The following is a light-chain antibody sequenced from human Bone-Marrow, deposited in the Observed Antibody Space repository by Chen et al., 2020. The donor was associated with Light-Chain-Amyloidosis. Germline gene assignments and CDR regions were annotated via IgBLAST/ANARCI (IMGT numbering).Light chain of an antibody. CDR2: EDD. CDR3: QSYQGSSQGV. CDR1: SGSIATNY. V-gene: IGLV6-57*01. J-gene: IGLJ3*02. Sequence: FMLTQPHSVSESPGKTVIISCTRSSGSIATNYVQWYQQRPGSSPTTVIYEDDQRPSGVQDRFSGSIDRSSNSASLTISGLKTEDEADYYCQSYQGSSQGVFGGGTKLTVL.